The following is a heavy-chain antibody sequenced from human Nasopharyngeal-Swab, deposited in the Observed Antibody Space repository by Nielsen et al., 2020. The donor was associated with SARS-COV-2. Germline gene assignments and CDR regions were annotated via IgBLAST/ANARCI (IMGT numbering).Heavy chain of an antibody. D-gene: IGHD6-13*01. V-gene: IGHV1-24*01. J-gene: IGHJ5*02. Sequence: ASVKVSCKVSGYTLTELSMHWVRQAPGKGLEWMGGFDSEDGETIYAQKFQGRVTMTEDTSTDTAYMELSSLRSEDTAVYYWATAAAAGPANWFDPWGQGTLVTVSS. CDR2: FDSEDGET. CDR1: GYTLTELS. CDR3: ATAAAAGPANWFDP.